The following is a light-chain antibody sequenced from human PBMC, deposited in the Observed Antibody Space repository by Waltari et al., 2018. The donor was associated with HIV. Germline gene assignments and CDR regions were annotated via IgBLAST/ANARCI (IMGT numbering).Light chain of an antibody. CDR3: SSYTSSSTLYV. CDR2: EVS. J-gene: IGLJ1*01. Sequence: QSALTQPASGSGPPGQSITISCTGPITYLGGYNSVSWYQPHPGKAPKLMLSEVSNRPSGVTNRFSGSKSGNTASLTISGLQVEDEADYYCSSYTSSSTLYVFGTGTKVTVL. CDR1: ITYLGGYNS. V-gene: IGLV2-14*01.